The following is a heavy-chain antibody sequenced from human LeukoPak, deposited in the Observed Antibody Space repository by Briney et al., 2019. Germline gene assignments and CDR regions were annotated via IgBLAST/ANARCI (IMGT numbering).Heavy chain of an antibody. J-gene: IGHJ4*01. Sequence: PSETLSLTCTVSGGSIRSSSYYWGWIRQPPGKGLEWIGSIYYSGSIYYNPSLKSRVTISIDMSKNQFSLKLSSVTAADTAVYYCAAPLTTVRGVIPYVWGHEAMVTVSS. CDR2: IYYSGSI. D-gene: IGHD3-10*01. V-gene: IGHV4-39*01. CDR1: GGSIRSSSYY. CDR3: AAPLTTVRGVIPYV.